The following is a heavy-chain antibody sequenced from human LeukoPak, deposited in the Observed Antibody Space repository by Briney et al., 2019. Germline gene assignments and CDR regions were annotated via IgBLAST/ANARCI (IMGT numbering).Heavy chain of an antibody. J-gene: IGHJ3*02. CDR1: GGTFSSYA. D-gene: IGHD3-22*01. Sequence: GFSVKVSCKASGGTFSSYAISWVRQAPGQGLEWMGWISAYNGNTNYAQKLQGRVTMTTDTSTSTAYMELRSLRSDDTAVYYCARVESRADSSGYYDAFDIWGQGTMVTVSS. CDR3: ARVESRADSSGYYDAFDI. V-gene: IGHV1-18*01. CDR2: ISAYNGNT.